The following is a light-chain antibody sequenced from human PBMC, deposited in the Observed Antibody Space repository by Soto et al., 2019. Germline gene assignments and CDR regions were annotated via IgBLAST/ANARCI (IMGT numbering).Light chain of an antibody. CDR3: QSYDTNNHVI. CDR2: EDN. J-gene: IGLJ2*01. Sequence: NFMLAQPHSLSESPGKTITISCTRSSGSIASSYVQWYQLRPGSAPTTVIYEDNQRPSGVPDRFSGSIDSSSNSASLSISGLKTEDEADYYCQSYDTNNHVIFSGGTKVTVL. CDR1: SGSIASSY. V-gene: IGLV6-57*04.